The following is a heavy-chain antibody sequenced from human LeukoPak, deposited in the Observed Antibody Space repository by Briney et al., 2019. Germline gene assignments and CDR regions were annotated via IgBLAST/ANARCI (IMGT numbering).Heavy chain of an antibody. V-gene: IGHV1-69*13. D-gene: IGHD3-22*01. CDR1: GGTFSSYA. CDR3: AREGGVYYDSSGDFDY. J-gene: IGHJ4*02. CDR2: IIPIFGTA. Sequence: GASVKVSCKASGGTFSSYAISWVRQAPGQGLEWMGGIIPIFGTANYAQKFQGRVTITADESTSTAYMELSSLRSEDTAVYYCAREGGVYYDSSGDFDYWGQGTLVTVSS.